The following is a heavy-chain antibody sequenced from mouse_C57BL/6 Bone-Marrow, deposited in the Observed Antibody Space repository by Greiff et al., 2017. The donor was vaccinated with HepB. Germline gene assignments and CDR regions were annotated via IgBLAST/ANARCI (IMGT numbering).Heavy chain of an antibody. D-gene: IGHD1-1*01. CDR1: GFTFSDYG. CDR2: ISSGSSTI. Sequence: EVQGVESGGGLVKPGGSLKLSCAASGFTFSDYGMHWVRQAPEKGLEWVAYISSGSSTIYYADKVKGRFTISRDNAKNTLFLQMTSLRSEDTAMYYCARKDSTVVAHWYFDVWGTGTTVTVSS. V-gene: IGHV5-17*01. J-gene: IGHJ1*03. CDR3: ARKDSTVVAHWYFDV.